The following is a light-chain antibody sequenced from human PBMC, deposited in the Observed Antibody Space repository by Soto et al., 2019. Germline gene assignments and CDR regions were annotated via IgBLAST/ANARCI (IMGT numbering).Light chain of an antibody. CDR1: QSVSSSY. CDR3: QQYGTSPPLT. J-gene: IGKJ4*01. Sequence: EIVMTQSPDTLSLSPGERATLSCRAIQSVSSSYLAWYQQKPGQAPRLLIYGATLRVTGIPDRFSGSGSATDFTLTISRLEPEDFAVYYCQQYGTSPPLTFGGGTKVDIK. V-gene: IGKV3-20*01. CDR2: GAT.